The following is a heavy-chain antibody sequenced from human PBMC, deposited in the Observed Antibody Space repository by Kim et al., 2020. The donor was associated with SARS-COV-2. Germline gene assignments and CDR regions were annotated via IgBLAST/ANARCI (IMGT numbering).Heavy chain of an antibody. CDR3: AKGGIQLWSLGNLDY. D-gene: IGHD5-18*01. CDR2: ISGSGGST. Sequence: GGSLRLSCAASGFTFSSYAMSWVRQAPGKGLEWVSAISGSGGSTYYADSVKGRFTISRDNSKNTLYLQMNSLRAEDTAVYYCAKGGIQLWSLGNLDYWGQGTLVTVSS. J-gene: IGHJ4*02. CDR1: GFTFSSYA. V-gene: IGHV3-23*01.